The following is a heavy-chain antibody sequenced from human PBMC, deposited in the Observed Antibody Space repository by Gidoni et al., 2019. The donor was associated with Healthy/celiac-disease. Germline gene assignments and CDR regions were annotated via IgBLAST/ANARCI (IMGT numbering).Heavy chain of an antibody. J-gene: IGHJ3*02. CDR2: ISWNSGSI. V-gene: IGHV3-9*01. CDR3: AKDRSGSHDAFDI. CDR1: GFTFDDYA. D-gene: IGHD3-10*01. Sequence: EVQLVESGGGLVQPGRSLRLSCAASGFTFDDYAMHWVRQAPGKGLEWVSGISWNSGSIGYADSVKGRFTISRDNAKNSLYLQMNSLRAEDTALYYCAKDRSGSHDAFDIWGQGTMVTVSS.